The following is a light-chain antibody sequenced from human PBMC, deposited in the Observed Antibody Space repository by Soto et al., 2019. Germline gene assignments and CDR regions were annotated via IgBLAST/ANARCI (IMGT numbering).Light chain of an antibody. J-gene: IGKJ4*01. V-gene: IGKV3-15*01. CDR2: GAS. Sequence: EVVMTQSPATLSVSPVERATLSFRSSQSVSTSLAWYQLKPGQAPRLLIYGASTRAAGIPARFSGSGSGTEFTLTIFSLQSEDFAVYYCQQYNNWLTFGGGTKVDIK. CDR1: QSVSTS. CDR3: QQYNNWLT.